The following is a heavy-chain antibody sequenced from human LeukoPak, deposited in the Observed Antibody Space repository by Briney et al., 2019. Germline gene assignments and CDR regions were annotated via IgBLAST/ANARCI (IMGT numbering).Heavy chain of an antibody. Sequence: ASVKVSCKASGYTFTCYYMHWVRQAPGQGLEWMGRINPNSGGTNYAQKFQGRVTMTRDTSISTAYMELSRLRSDDTAVYYCARDIFQLLHYYFDYWGQGTLVTVSS. D-gene: IGHD2-2*01. V-gene: IGHV1-2*06. J-gene: IGHJ4*02. CDR3: ARDIFQLLHYYFDY. CDR2: INPNSGGT. CDR1: GYTFTCYY.